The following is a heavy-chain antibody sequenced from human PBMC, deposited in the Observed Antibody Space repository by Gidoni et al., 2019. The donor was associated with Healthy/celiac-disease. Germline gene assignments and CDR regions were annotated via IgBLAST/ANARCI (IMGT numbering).Heavy chain of an antibody. V-gene: IGHV4-34*01. CDR2: INHSGST. CDR1: VWSFSGYY. CDR3: ARGYLFGGLNPRMDY. D-gene: IGHD3-16*01. J-gene: IGHJ4*02. Sequence: QVQLQQWGAGLLKPSDSLSLTCAVCVWSFSGYYWRWIRQPPGKGLEWIGEINHSGSTNYNTSLKSRVTISVDTSKNQFSLKLSSVTAADTAVYYCARGYLFGGLNPRMDYWGQGTLVTVSS.